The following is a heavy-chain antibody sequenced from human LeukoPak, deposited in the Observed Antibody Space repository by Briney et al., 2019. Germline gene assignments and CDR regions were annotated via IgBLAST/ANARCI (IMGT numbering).Heavy chain of an antibody. Sequence: GGSLRLSCAASGFSVGTNYVSWVRQGPGKGLEWVSVVYGGGTTYYADSVKGRFAISRDNSMNTVHPQMDSLRDEDTAVYYCAKGTSVAGTIFGYWGQGTLVTVSS. J-gene: IGHJ4*02. CDR3: AKGTSVAGTIFGY. CDR2: VYGGGTT. D-gene: IGHD6-19*01. CDR1: GFSVGTNY. V-gene: IGHV3-66*01.